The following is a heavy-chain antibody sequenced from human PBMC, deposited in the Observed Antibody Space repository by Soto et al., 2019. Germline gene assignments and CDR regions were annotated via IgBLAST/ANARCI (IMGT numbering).Heavy chain of an antibody. V-gene: IGHV3-15*01. CDR1: GFTFSNAW. J-gene: IGHJ5*01. CDR2: IKSKTDGGAT. Sequence: EVQLVESGGGLVQPGGSLRLSCAATGFTFSNAWMSWVRQAPGKGLEWVGHIKSKTDGGATDYAAPVKGRFTISRDESEKTVYLKMNSLQTEDTAVYYCTTDGLITFVGVLVPNWFDYWGQGTLVTVSS. D-gene: IGHD3-16*02. CDR3: TTDGLITFVGVLVPNWFDY.